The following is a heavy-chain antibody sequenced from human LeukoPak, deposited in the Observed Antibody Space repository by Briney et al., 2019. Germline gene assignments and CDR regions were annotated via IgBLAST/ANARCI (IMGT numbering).Heavy chain of an antibody. D-gene: IGHD6-6*01. CDR2: IYYSGST. J-gene: IGHJ4*02. V-gene: IGHV4-59*01. Sequence: SETLSLTCTVSGGSINSYYWSWIRQPPGKGLEWIGYIYYSGSTNYNPSLKSRVTISVDTSKNQFSLKLSSVTAADTAVYYCARGSIAARRVDYWGQGTLVTVSS. CDR3: ARGSIAARRVDY. CDR1: GGSINSYY.